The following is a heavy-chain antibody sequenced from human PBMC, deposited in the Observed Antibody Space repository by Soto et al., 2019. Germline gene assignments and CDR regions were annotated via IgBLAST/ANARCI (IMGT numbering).Heavy chain of an antibody. D-gene: IGHD6-19*01. Sequence: ASVKVSCKASGYTFTSYAMHWVRQAPGQRLEWMGWINPGNGNTGYAQKFQGRVTMTRDTSISTAYMELRSLRSDDTAVYYCARVVATVAGTYGMDVWGQGTTVTVSS. V-gene: IGHV1-3*01. CDR3: ARVVATVAGTYGMDV. J-gene: IGHJ6*02. CDR2: INPGNGNT. CDR1: GYTFTSYA.